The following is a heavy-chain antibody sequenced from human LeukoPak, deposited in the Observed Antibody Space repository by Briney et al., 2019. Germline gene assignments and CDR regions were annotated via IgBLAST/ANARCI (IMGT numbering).Heavy chain of an antibody. CDR3: PRGPGGYSYGYYFDY. CDR2: FYYSGST. Sequence: SETLSLTCAVSGGSISSYYWSWIRQPPGNGLEWIWFFYYSGSTNYNPSLKSRVTISVDTSKNHFSLKLSSVTAADTAVYYCPRGPGGYSYGYYFDYWGQGPLVTVSS. CDR1: GGSISSYY. V-gene: IGHV4-59*01. J-gene: IGHJ4*02. D-gene: IGHD5-18*01.